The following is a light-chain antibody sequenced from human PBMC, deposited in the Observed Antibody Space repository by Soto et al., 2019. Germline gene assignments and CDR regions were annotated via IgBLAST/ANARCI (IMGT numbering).Light chain of an antibody. CDR1: QSVLYSSNNTNY. J-gene: IGKJ1*01. CDR3: QQYYITPWT. Sequence: DIVMTQSPDSLAVSLGERATINCKSSQSVLYSSNNTNYLAWYQQKPGQPPKLLIYWASTRESGVPDRFSGNGSGTDFTLTISSLQAEDVAVYYCQQYYITPWTFGQGTKVEIK. V-gene: IGKV4-1*01. CDR2: WAS.